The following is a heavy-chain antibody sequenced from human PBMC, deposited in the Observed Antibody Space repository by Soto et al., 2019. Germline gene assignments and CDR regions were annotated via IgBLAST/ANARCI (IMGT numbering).Heavy chain of an antibody. CDR2: ISAYNGNT. Sequence: QVQLVQSGAEVKKPGASVKVSCKASGYTFTSYGISWVRQAPGQGLEWMGWISAYNGNTNYAQKLQGRVTMTTDTATRTAYMELRSLRSDDTAVYYCARDKASSSSRGVYYYYDGMDVWGKAPTFTVSS. J-gene: IGHJ6*04. D-gene: IGHD6-6*01. CDR1: GYTFTSYG. V-gene: IGHV1-18*01. CDR3: ARDKASSSSRGVYYYYDGMDV.